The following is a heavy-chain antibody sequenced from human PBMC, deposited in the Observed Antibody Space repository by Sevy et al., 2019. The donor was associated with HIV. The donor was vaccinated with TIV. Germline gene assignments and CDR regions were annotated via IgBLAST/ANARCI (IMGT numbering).Heavy chain of an antibody. Sequence: SETLSLTCTVSGGSISSRSYYWSWIRQPPGKGLEWIGSVYYSGSPNYNPSLKSRVTISVDTSKKQFFLKLSSVTAADTAVYYCARDFAWNGLDYWGQGTRVTVSS. CDR1: GGSISSRSYY. D-gene: IGHD1-1*01. J-gene: IGHJ4*02. CDR3: ARDFAWNGLDY. V-gene: IGHV4-61*01. CDR2: VYYSGSP.